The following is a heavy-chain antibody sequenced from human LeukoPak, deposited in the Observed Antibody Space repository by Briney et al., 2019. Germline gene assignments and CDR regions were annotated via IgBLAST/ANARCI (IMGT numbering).Heavy chain of an antibody. Sequence: HPGGSLRLSCAASGFTFSSYAMHWVRQAPGKRLEWVAVISYDGSNKYYADSVKGRFTISRDNSKNTLYLQMNSLRAEDTAVYYCARSPDGTLDYWGQGTLVTVSS. CDR1: GFTFSSYA. CDR2: ISYDGSNK. V-gene: IGHV3-30-3*01. J-gene: IGHJ4*02. D-gene: IGHD6-13*01. CDR3: ARSPDGTLDY.